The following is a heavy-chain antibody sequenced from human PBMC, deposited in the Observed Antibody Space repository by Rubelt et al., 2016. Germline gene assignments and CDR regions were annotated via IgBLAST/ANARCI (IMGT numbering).Heavy chain of an antibody. D-gene: IGHD3-10*01. CDR2: TLYDGSDK. J-gene: IGHJ4*02. V-gene: IGHV3-30*02. CDR1: GFSFSSHG. Sequence: GGSLRLSCAASGFSFSSHGMNWVRQAPGRGLEGVAFTLYDGSDKKYGDSVKGRFTISRDNYKNTMYLQMNSLRVEDTAVYYCARDVIGKLEYWGQGTLVTVSS. CDR3: ARDVIGKLEY.